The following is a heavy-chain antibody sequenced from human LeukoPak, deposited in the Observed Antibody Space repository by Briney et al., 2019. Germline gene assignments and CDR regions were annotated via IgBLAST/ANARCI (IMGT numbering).Heavy chain of an antibody. D-gene: IGHD3-10*01. CDR1: GFTFSNAW. J-gene: IGHJ4*02. CDR2: IKSKTDGGTT. CDR3: TTPYYYGSGSYYNVGY. V-gene: IGHV3-15*01. Sequence: GGPLRLSCAASGFTFSNAWMSWVRQAPGKGLEWVGRIKSKTDGGTTDYAAPVKGRFTISRDDSKNTLYLQMNSLKTEDTAVYYCTTPYYYGSGSYYNVGYWGQGTLVTVSS.